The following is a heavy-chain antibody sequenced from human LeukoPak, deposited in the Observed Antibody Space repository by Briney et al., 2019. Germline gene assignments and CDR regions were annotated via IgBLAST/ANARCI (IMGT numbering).Heavy chain of an antibody. J-gene: IGHJ4*02. Sequence: GESLKISCKASGYSFSTKWIGWVRQMPGKGLEWMGIIYPGDSDTRYSPSFQGQVTISADRSISTVYLQWSSLKASDTAVYYCARPRGYNYGSLDYWGQGTLVTVSS. CDR1: GYSFSTKW. D-gene: IGHD5-18*01. V-gene: IGHV5-51*01. CDR2: IYPGDSDT. CDR3: ARPRGYNYGSLDY.